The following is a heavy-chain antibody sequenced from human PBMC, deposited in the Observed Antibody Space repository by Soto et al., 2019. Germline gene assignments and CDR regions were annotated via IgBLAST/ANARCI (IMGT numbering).Heavy chain of an antibody. CDR1: GGSISSSNW. D-gene: IGHD3-9*01. J-gene: IGHJ6*02. CDR3: ARDTYDILTEEGLSMDV. V-gene: IGHV4-4*02. CDR2: IYHSGST. Sequence: SETLSLTCAVSGGSISSSNWWSWVRQPPGKGLEWIGEIYHSGSTNYNPSLKSRVTISVDKSKNQFSLKLSSVTAADTAVYYCARDTYDILTEEGLSMDVWGQGTTVTVSS.